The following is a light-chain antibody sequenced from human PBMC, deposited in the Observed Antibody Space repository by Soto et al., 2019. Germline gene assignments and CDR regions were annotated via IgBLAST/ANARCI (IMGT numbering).Light chain of an antibody. Sequence: DIQMTPAPSSVSASVGDRVTITCRLSQSVSTFLNWYQQKPGKAPHLLISSTSTLQSGVPSRFSGSGSGTEFTLTISSLQPEDFATYYCQQSYSTPWTFGQGTEVDIK. CDR3: QQSYSTPWT. V-gene: IGKV1-39*01. J-gene: IGKJ1*01. CDR1: QSVSTF. CDR2: STS.